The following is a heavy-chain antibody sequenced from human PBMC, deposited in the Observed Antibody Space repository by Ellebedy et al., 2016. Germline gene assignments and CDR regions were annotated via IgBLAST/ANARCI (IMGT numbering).Heavy chain of an antibody. Sequence: ASVKVSXXASGYTFTSYYMHWVRQAPGQGLEWMGIINPSGGSTSYAQKFQGRVTMTRDTSTSTVYMELSSLRSEDTAVYYCAADSGAILNYFDYWGQGTLVTVSS. CDR2: INPSGGST. CDR1: GYTFTSYY. J-gene: IGHJ4*02. CDR3: AADSGAILNYFDY. D-gene: IGHD1-26*01. V-gene: IGHV1-46*01.